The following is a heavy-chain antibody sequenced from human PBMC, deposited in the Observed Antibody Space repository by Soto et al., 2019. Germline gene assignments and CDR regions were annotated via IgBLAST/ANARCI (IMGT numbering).Heavy chain of an antibody. CDR3: AKDSRGFRGYPAY. CDR2: ISDDGSSK. J-gene: IGHJ4*02. CDR1: GFTFSNYG. D-gene: IGHD5-12*01. Sequence: QVLLVESGGGVVQPGKSLRLSCAASGFTFSNYGIHWVLQAPGKGLEWVAVISDDGSSKYYADSVKGRFTISRDNSKNTVYLQMNSLRAEDTALYYCAKDSRGFRGYPAYWGQGTLVTVSS. V-gene: IGHV3-30*18.